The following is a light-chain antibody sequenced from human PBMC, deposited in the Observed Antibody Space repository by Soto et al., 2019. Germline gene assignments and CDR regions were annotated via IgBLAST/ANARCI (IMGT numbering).Light chain of an antibody. CDR2: ATS. CDR1: QSVGNN. J-gene: IGKJ4*01. CDR3: QQYGDWPLT. Sequence: EIVLTQSPATLSVSPGERATLSCRASQSVGNNFAWYQQKPGQAPRLLIFATSTRATGVPARFSGSESGTEFTLTISSLQSEDFAVYYCQQYGDWPLTFGGWAKVEIE. V-gene: IGKV3-15*01.